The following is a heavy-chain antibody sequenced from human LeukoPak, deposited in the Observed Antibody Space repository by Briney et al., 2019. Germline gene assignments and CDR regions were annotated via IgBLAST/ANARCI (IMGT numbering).Heavy chain of an antibody. CDR2: ISGSGGST. V-gene: IGHV3-23*01. Sequence: GGSLRLSCAASGFTFSSYAMSWVRQAPGKGLEWVSAISGSGGSTYYADSVKGRFTISRDNSKNTLYLQMNSLRAEDTAVYYCANPYSSSNYYYYYHYMDVWGKGTTVTVSS. CDR3: ANPYSSSNYYYYYHYMDV. D-gene: IGHD6-13*01. CDR1: GFTFSSYA. J-gene: IGHJ6*03.